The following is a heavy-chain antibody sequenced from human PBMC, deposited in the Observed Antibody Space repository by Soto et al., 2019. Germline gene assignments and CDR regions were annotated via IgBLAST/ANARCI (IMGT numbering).Heavy chain of an antibody. CDR3: ARDYYDSSGFDWFDP. D-gene: IGHD3-22*01. J-gene: IGHJ5*02. V-gene: IGHV3-30-3*01. CDR1: GFNFSSYA. Sequence: GGSLRLSYTASGFNFSSYAVHWVRQAPGKGLEWVAVISYDGSNKYYADSVKGRFTISRDNSKNTLYLQMNSLRAEDTAVYYCARDYYDSSGFDWFDPWGQGTLVTVSS. CDR2: ISYDGSNK.